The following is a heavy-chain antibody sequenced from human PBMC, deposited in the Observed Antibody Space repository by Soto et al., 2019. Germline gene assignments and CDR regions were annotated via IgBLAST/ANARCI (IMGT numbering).Heavy chain of an antibody. J-gene: IGHJ4*02. CDR1: GGSFSGYY. V-gene: IGHV4-34*01. CDR3: ARGRGYSYPLDY. Sequence: QVQLQQWGAGLLKPSETLSLTCAVYGGSFSGYYWSWIRQPPGKGLEWIGEINHSGSTNYNPSLKSRVTISVDTSKNQFSLKLSSVTAADTAVYYCARGRGYSYPLDYWGQGTLVTVSS. CDR2: INHSGST. D-gene: IGHD5-18*01.